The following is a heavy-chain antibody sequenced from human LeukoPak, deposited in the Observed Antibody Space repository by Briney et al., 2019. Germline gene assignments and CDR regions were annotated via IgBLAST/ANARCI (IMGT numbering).Heavy chain of an antibody. CDR2: ISGSGVTT. V-gene: IGHV3-23*01. J-gene: IGHJ4*02. Sequence: GGSLRLSCAASGFAFNNYVMTWVRQAPGKGLEWVSSISGSGVTTYYTDSVKGRFTISRDNSKNMLFLQMNSLRAEDTAVYYCAKRMGTSRGYYFDYWGQGTLVTVSS. CDR1: GFAFNNYV. CDR3: AKRMGTSRGYYFDY. D-gene: IGHD5-24*01.